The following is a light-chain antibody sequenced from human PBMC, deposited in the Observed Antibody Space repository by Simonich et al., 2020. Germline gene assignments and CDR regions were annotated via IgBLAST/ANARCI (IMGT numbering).Light chain of an antibody. CDR1: SSDVGGYNY. CDR2: DVR. V-gene: IGLV2-11*01. CDR3: CSYAGSYTWV. J-gene: IGLJ3*02. Sequence: QSALTQPRSVSGSPGQSVTISCTETSSDVGGYNYVSWYQQHPGKAPKLMIYDVRKRPSGVPDRFSGSKSGNTASLTISGLQAEDEADYYCCSYAGSYTWVFGGGTKLTVL.